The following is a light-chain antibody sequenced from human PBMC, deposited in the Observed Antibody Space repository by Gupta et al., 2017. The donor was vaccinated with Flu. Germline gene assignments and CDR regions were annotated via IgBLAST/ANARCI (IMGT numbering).Light chain of an antibody. CDR2: AAS. CDR1: QSISSY. CDR3: QQSYSSPCT. J-gene: IGKJ2*02. V-gene: IGKV1-39*01. Sequence: IQMTPSPSSLSASVGDRVTITCRASQSISSYLNWYQQKPGKAPKLLIYAASSLQRGVPSRFSGSGSGTDFTLTISSLQPEDFATYYCQQSYSSPCTFGQGTKLEIK.